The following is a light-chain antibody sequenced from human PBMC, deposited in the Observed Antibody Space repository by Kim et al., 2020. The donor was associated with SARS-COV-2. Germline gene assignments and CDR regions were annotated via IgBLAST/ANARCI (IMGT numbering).Light chain of an antibody. CDR2: GKN. V-gene: IGLV3-19*01. J-gene: IGLJ2*01. Sequence: VALGQTVRITCQGDSLRSYYSTWDRQKPGQAPILVIYGKNNRPSGIPARFAGPSSGNTTSSTITGNQAGDEADYYCNSRDSNDNVVFGGGTQLTVL. CDR3: NSRDSNDNVV. CDR1: SLRSYY.